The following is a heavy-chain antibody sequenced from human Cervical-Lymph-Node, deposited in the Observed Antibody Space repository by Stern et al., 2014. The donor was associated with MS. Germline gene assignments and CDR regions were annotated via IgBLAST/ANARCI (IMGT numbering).Heavy chain of an antibody. CDR3: ARYYDGYDGGLDY. CDR2: INPRGGST. V-gene: IGHV1-46*03. J-gene: IGHJ4*02. CDR1: GFIFTNYY. Sequence: QVQLVQSGTEVKKPGASMKVSCKTSGFIFTNYYIHWVRQAPGQGLEWMGIINPRGGSTDYAQKFQGRLTVTRDPSTNTVYMQLSSLRSDDTAVYYCARYYDGYDGGLDYWGQGALVIVSS. D-gene: IGHD3-3*01.